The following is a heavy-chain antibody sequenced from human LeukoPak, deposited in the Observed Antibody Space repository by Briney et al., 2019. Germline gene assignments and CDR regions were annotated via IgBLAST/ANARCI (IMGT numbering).Heavy chain of an antibody. CDR2: ISSSGSTI. CDR1: GFTFSSYG. D-gene: IGHD5-18*01. Sequence: GRSLRLSCAASGFTFSSYGMRWVRQAPGKGLEWVSYISSSGSTIYYADSVKGRFTISRDNAKNSLYLQMNSLRAEDTAVYYCARPGYSYGYIGYWGQGALVTVSS. V-gene: IGHV3-48*04. CDR3: ARPGYSYGYIGY. J-gene: IGHJ4*02.